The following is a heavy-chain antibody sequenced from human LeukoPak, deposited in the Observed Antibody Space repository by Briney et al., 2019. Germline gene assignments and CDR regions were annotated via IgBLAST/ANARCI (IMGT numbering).Heavy chain of an antibody. V-gene: IGHV3-7*01. D-gene: IGHD6-19*01. CDR3: ARDKYAAVAGSDY. J-gene: IGHJ4*02. Sequence: GGSLRLSCAASGFTFSSYWMSWVRQAPGKGLEWVANIKQDGSEKYYVDSVKGRFTISRDNAKNSLYLQINSLRVEDTAVYFCARDKYAAVAGSDYWGQGTLVTVSS. CDR1: GFTFSSYW. CDR2: IKQDGSEK.